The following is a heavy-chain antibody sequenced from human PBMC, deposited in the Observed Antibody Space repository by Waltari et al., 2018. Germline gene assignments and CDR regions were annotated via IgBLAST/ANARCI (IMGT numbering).Heavy chain of an antibody. CDR1: GGSISSYY. CDR2: IYTSGST. Sequence: QVQLQESGPGLVKPSETLSLTCTVSGGSISSYYWSWIRQPAGKGLEWIGRIYTSGSTNYNPSLKSRVTMSVDTSKTQFSLKLSSVTAADTAVYYCARDVLIDYDFWSGYTNDYYYYMDVWGKGTTVTVSS. D-gene: IGHD3-3*01. V-gene: IGHV4-4*07. CDR3: ARDVLIDYDFWSGYTNDYYYYMDV. J-gene: IGHJ6*03.